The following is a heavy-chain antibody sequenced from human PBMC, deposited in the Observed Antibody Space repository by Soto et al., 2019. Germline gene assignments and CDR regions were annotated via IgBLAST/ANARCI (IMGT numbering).Heavy chain of an antibody. CDR3: ARPNYYGSGSYPFYYFDY. V-gene: IGHV1-46*01. J-gene: IGHJ4*02. CDR2: INPTGGNT. Sequence: QVQLVQSGAEVKKPGASVKISCKASSNTFTNYFLHWVRQAPGQGLEWTGIINPTGGNTNYAQKFQGRVTMTRDTSTRTVYMELSSLRSEDTAVYYCARPNYYGSGSYPFYYFDYWGQGTLVTVSS. CDR1: SNTFTNYF. D-gene: IGHD3-10*01.